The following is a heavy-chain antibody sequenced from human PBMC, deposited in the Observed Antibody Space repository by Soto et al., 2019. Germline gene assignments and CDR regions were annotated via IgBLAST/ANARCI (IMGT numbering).Heavy chain of an antibody. CDR3: TRIEMATYYYYYYGMDV. CDR1: GFTFGDYA. D-gene: IGHD5-12*01. CDR2: IRSKAYGGTT. Sequence: GSLRLSCTASGFTFGDYAMSWFRQAPGKGLEWVGFIRSKAYGGTTEYAASVKGRFTISRDDSKSIAYLQMNSPKTEDTAVYYCTRIEMATYYYYYYGMDVWGQGTTVTVSS. J-gene: IGHJ6*02. V-gene: IGHV3-49*03.